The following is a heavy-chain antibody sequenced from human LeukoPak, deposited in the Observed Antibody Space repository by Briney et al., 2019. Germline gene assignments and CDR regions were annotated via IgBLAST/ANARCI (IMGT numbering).Heavy chain of an antibody. J-gene: IGHJ6*03. D-gene: IGHD6-19*01. V-gene: IGHV3-23*01. CDR3: ATQAYSSGWYGISAYYYYYYYMDV. CDR1: EFSFSIYA. Sequence: GGSLRLSCAASEFSFSIYAMSWVRQVPGKGLEWVSSITSSGESTYYTGSVKGRFTISRDNSKNTLYLQMNSLRAEDTAVYYCATQAYSSGWYGISAYYYYYYYMDVWGKGTTVTVSS. CDR2: ITSSGEST.